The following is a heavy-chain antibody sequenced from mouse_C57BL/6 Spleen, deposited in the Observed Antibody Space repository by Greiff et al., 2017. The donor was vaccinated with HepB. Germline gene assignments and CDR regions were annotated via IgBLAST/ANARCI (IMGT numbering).Heavy chain of an antibody. CDR1: GYAFSSSW. V-gene: IGHV1-82*01. Sequence: QVQLQQSGPELVKPGASVKISCKASGYAFSSSWMNWVKQRPGKGLEWIGRIYPGDGDTNYNGKFKGKATLTADKSSSTAYMQLSSLTSEDSAVYFCARHSYYCGSGHYAMDYWGQGTSVTVSS. D-gene: IGHD1-1*01. CDR3: ARHSYYCGSGHYAMDY. J-gene: IGHJ4*01. CDR2: IYPGDGDT.